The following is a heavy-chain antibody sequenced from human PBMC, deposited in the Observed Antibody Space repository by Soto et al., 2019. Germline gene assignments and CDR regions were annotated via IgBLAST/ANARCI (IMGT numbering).Heavy chain of an antibody. V-gene: IGHV4-59*08. CDR2: TDYSGNT. Sequence: QVQLQESGPGLVRPSETLSLTCPVPSDSISSYYWIWFRQSPGKGLEWIGYTDYSGNTNYNPSLKSRVTISGDTSKNQFSLRLSSVTAADTAVYYCARAVGDPLYYLDYWGQGTLVTVSS. J-gene: IGHJ4*02. CDR1: SDSISSYY. CDR3: ARAVGDPLYYLDY. D-gene: IGHD6-19*01.